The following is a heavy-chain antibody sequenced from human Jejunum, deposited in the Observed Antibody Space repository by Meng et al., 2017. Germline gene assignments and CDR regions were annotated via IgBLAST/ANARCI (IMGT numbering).Heavy chain of an antibody. CDR2: SKSKSDGGTT. J-gene: IGHJ4*02. V-gene: IGHV3-15*01. Sequence: GESLKISCAASGFTFNDAWMSWVRQGAGKGLERVGRSKSKSDGGTTDYAAPVKGRFTISRDDSKNTLYLQINSLKIEDTAVYYCTTDATILGAAAAYWGQGTLVTVSS. CDR3: TTDATILGAAAAY. CDR1: GFTFNDAW. D-gene: IGHD1-26*01.